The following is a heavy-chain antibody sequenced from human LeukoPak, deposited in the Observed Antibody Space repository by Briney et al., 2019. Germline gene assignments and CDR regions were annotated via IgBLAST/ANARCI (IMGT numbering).Heavy chain of an antibody. CDR3: ARDLGGGDGYNLHFDY. V-gene: IGHV1-46*01. CDR1: GYTFTCNY. D-gene: IGHD5-24*01. J-gene: IGHJ4*02. CDR2: INPSGGST. Sequence: ASVKVSCKASGYTFTCNYMHWVRQAPGQGLEWMGIINPSGGSTTYAQKFQGRVTMTRATSTSTVYMELSSLRSEDTAVYYCARDLGGGDGYNLHFDYWGQGTLVTVSS.